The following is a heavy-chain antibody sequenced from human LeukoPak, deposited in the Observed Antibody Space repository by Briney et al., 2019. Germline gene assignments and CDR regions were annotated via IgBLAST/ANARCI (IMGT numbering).Heavy chain of an antibody. D-gene: IGHD2-21*02. V-gene: IGHV4-59*01. J-gene: IGHJ3*01. CDR3: VRRVVVVTANDKSDALDV. CDR1: GGSISTYY. CDR2: IYYTGSS. Sequence: SETLSLTCTVSGGSISTYYWNWIRQTPGEGLEWIGYIYYTGSSNYNPSLKSRVTISLDTSKNQFSLKLSSVTAADTAVYYCVRRVVVVTANDKSDALDVWGQGTVVTVSS.